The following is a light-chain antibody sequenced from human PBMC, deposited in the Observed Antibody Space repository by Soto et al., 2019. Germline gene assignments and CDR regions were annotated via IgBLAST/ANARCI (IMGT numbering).Light chain of an antibody. CDR2: DAS. Sequence: EIVLTQSPATLSLSPGERDTLSCRASQSVSSYLAWYQQKPGQAPRLLIYDASNRATGIPARFSGSGSGTDFTLTISSLEPEDFAVYYCQQRSNWPPEITFGGGTKVEIK. V-gene: IGKV3-11*01. CDR1: QSVSSY. J-gene: IGKJ4*01. CDR3: QQRSNWPPEIT.